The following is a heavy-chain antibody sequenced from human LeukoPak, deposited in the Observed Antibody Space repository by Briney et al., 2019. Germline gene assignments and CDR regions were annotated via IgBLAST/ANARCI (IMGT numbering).Heavy chain of an antibody. Sequence: ASVKVSCKASGYTFTAYYIHWVRQAPGQGLEWMGWINPNSGGTSYAQKFQGRVTLTRDTSNSTAYMELSRLRSDDTAVYYCAKARGLYCSSTSCYDCDVWGKGTTVTVSS. CDR2: INPNSGGT. J-gene: IGHJ6*04. V-gene: IGHV1-2*02. D-gene: IGHD2-2*01. CDR3: AKARGLYCSSTSCYDCDV. CDR1: GYTFTAYY.